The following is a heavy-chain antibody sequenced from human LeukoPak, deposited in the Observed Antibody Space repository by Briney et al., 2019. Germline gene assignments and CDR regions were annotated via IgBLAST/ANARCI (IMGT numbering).Heavy chain of an antibody. V-gene: IGHV3-7*01. D-gene: IGHD6-6*01. CDR3: ARGATYSSSSPDY. CDR1: GFTFSSYW. Sequence: PGGSLRLSCAASGFTFSSYWMSWVRQAPGKGLEWVANIKQDGSEKYYVDSVKGRFTISRDNAKNSLYLQMNSLRAEDTAVYYCARGATYSSSSPDYWGQGTLVTVSS. CDR2: IKQDGSEK. J-gene: IGHJ4*02.